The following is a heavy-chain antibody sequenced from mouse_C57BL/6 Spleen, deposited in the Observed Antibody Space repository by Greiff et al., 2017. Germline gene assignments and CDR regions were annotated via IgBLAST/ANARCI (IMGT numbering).Heavy chain of an antibody. V-gene: IGHV1-5*01. Sequence: VQLQQSGTVLARPGASVKMSCKTSGYTFTSYWMHWVKQRPGQGLEWIGAIYPGNSDTSYNQKFKGKAKLTAVTSASTAYMELSSLTNEDSEVYYCTRKVTGTYAMDYWGQGTSVTVSS. CDR1: GYTFTSYW. J-gene: IGHJ4*01. CDR3: TRKVTGTYAMDY. CDR2: IYPGNSDT. D-gene: IGHD4-1*01.